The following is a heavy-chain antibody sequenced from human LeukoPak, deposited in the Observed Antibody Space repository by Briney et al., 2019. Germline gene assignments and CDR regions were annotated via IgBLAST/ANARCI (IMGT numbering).Heavy chain of an antibody. J-gene: IGHJ6*02. Sequence: PGGSLRLSCAASGFTSSSYSMNWVRQAPGKGLEWVSSISSSSSYIYYADSVKGRFTISRDNAKNSLYLQMNSLRAEDTAVYYCARDIPFEGVAGTVYYYYYYGMDVWGQGTTVTVSS. D-gene: IGHD6-19*01. CDR3: ARDIPFEGVAGTVYYYYYYGMDV. CDR1: GFTSSSYS. V-gene: IGHV3-21*01. CDR2: ISSSSSYI.